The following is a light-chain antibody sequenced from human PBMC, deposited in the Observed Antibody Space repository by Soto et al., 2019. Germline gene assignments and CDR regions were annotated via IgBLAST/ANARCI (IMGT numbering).Light chain of an antibody. J-gene: IGKJ1*01. CDR2: DAS. V-gene: IGKV3-15*01. CDR1: PSVRSN. CDR3: QQYDNWPRT. Sequence: EKVMTQSPATLSVSPGERATLSCRASPSVRSNLAWYQQKPGQPPRLLIYDASTRATGIPSRFSGSGSGAEFTLTISSLKSEDFAVYYCQQYDNWPRTFGQGTKVDIK.